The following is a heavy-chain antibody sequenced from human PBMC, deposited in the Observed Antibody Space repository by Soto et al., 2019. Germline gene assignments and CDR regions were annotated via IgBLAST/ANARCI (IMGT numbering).Heavy chain of an antibody. CDR1: EYTFTIYH. D-gene: IGHD2-21*01. CDR2: MNPNSGNT. CDR3: VRASWPVIDALYFFEF. V-gene: IGHV1-8*01. J-gene: IGHJ4*02. Sequence: SVNVSCKASEYTFTIYHINCVRQATGQGLEWMGWMNPNSGNTGYARKFQGRVTMTRDTSISTAYMELRSLSSEGTAIYYCVRASWPVIDALYFFEFWGQGTPVTVSS.